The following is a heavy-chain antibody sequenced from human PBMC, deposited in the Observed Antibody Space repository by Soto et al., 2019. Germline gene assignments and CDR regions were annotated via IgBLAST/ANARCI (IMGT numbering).Heavy chain of an antibody. CDR1: GGTFSSYA. Sequence: SVKVSCKASGGTFSSYAISWVRQAPGQGLEWMGGTIPIFGTANYAQKFQGRVTITADKSTSTAYMELSSLRSEDTAVYYCARASNYDILTGYSRGGMNYYYGMDVWGQGTTVTVSS. CDR3: ARASNYDILTGYSRGGMNYYYGMDV. J-gene: IGHJ6*02. CDR2: TIPIFGTA. V-gene: IGHV1-69*06. D-gene: IGHD3-9*01.